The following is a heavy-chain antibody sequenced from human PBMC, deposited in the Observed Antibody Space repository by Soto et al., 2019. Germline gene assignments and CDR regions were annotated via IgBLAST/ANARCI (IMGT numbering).Heavy chain of an antibody. V-gene: IGHV4-39*01. CDR1: GDSVSSVSHY. D-gene: IGHD1-7*01. J-gene: IGHJ5*02. Sequence: SETLSLTCTVSGDSVSSVSHYWGWIRQPPGKGLEWIGSMFYTGTSYYNPSLKSRVTMSLDTSRNEFSLNLSSVTAADTAVYYCARHINWNYQVDPWDQGSLVTVSS. CDR3: ARHINWNYQVDP. CDR2: MFYTGTS.